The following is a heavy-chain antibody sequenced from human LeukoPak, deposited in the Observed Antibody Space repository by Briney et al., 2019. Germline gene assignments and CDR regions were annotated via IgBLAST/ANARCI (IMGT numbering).Heavy chain of an antibody. CDR3: AREATSSSGWYIDY. CDR1: GFTFSSYS. V-gene: IGHV3-23*01. Sequence: VGSLRLSCAASGFTFSSYSMNWVRQAPGKGLEWVSTISGPGDNTYYAASVKGRFTISRDNSKSTVYLQMNSLRAGDTAVYYCAREATSSSGWYIDYWGQGTLVTVSS. D-gene: IGHD6-25*01. J-gene: IGHJ4*02. CDR2: ISGPGDNT.